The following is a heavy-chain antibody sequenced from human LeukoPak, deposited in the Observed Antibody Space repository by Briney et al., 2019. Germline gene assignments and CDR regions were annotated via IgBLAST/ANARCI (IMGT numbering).Heavy chain of an antibody. J-gene: IGHJ6*03. CDR1: GFTLSRYN. Sequence: GGSLRLSCAASGFTLSRYNMNWVRQAPGKGLEWVSSISTSSTYTYYADSMKGRFTISRDNAKNSLYLQMNSLRAEDTAVYFCAREAYMDVWGKGTTVTVSS. V-gene: IGHV3-21*01. CDR3: AREAYMDV. CDR2: ISTSSTYT.